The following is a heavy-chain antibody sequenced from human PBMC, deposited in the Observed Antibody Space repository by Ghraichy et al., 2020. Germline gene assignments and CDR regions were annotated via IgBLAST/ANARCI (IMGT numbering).Heavy chain of an antibody. CDR2: ISFDGNNK. J-gene: IGHJ4*02. V-gene: IGHV3-30*04. D-gene: IGHD3-3*01. Sequence: GESLNISCVASEFTFNNYVMHWVRQAPGKGLEWVSFISFDGNNKYYSDSVKGRFTISRDNSKNTLYLQMNSLRGEDTAIYYCARGFDLWSGYYSADYWGQGTQVTVSS. CDR1: EFTFNNYV. CDR3: ARGFDLWSGYYSADY.